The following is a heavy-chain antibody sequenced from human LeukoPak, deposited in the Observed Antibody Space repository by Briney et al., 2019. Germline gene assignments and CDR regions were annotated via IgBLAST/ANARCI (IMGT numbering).Heavy chain of an antibody. Sequence: GGSLRLSCAASGFTFSSYAMSWVRQAPGKGLEWVTAISGSGGGTYYADSVKGRFTISRDNSKNTLYLQMNSLRAEDTAVYYCAKEGYYDILTGYSDYWGQGTLVTVSS. CDR3: AKEGYYDILTGYSDY. D-gene: IGHD3-9*01. J-gene: IGHJ4*02. CDR2: ISGSGGGT. V-gene: IGHV3-23*01. CDR1: GFTFSSYA.